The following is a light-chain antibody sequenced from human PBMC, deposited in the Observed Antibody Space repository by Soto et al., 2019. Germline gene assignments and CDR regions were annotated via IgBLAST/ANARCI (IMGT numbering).Light chain of an antibody. J-gene: IGKJ2*01. CDR1: QSVGTF. CDR3: QQYNNWPMYT. V-gene: IGKV3-11*01. CDR2: DAS. Sequence: EIVLTQSPATLSLSPGESATLSCRASQSVGTFLAWYQHKPGQAPRLLILDASTRATGVPPRFSGSKSGTDFTLTISRLEPEDFAVYYCQQYNNWPMYTFGQGTKLEIK.